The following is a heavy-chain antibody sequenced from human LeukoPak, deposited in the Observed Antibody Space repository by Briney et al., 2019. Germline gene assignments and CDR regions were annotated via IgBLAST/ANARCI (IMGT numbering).Heavy chain of an antibody. V-gene: IGHV4-34*01. CDR3: ARALWFGELLHRYYYYGMDV. D-gene: IGHD3-10*01. Sequence: SETLSLTCAVYGGSFSGYYWSWIRQPPGKGLEWIGEINHSGGTNYNPSLKSRVTISVDTSKNQFSLKLSSVTAADTAVYYCARALWFGELLHRYYYYGMDVWGQGTTVTVSS. CDR1: GGSFSGYY. CDR2: INHSGGT. J-gene: IGHJ6*02.